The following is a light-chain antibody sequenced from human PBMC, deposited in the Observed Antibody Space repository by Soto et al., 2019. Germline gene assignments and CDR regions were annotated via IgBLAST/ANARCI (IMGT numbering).Light chain of an antibody. CDR2: DVT. CDR1: SSDVGGYNY. V-gene: IGLV2-14*03. CDR3: SSYRSTSTPFV. J-gene: IGLJ1*01. Sequence: QSVLTQPASVSGSPGQSITISCTGTSSDVGGYNYVSWYQQHPDTAPKLLIHDVTNRPSGVSNRFSGSKSGNTASLTISGLQADDEADYYCSSYRSTSTPFVFGTGTKVTVL.